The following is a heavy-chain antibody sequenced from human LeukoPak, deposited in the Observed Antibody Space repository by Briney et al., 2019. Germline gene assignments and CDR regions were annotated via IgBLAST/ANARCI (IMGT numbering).Heavy chain of an antibody. CDR2: ISAYNGNT. J-gene: IGHJ4*02. Sequence: GASVKVSCKASGYTFTSYGISWVRQAPGQGLEWMGWISAYNGNTNYAQKLQGRVTMTTDTSTSTAYMELRSLRSDDTAVYYCARRHSNWAGGYYFDYWGQGTLVTVSS. CDR1: GYTFTSYG. V-gene: IGHV1-18*01. CDR3: ARRHSNWAGGYYFDY. D-gene: IGHD7-27*01.